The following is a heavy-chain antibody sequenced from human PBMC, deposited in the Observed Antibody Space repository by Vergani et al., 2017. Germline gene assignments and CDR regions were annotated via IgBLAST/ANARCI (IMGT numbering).Heavy chain of an antibody. CDR1: GGSLSSSNW. V-gene: IGHV4-4*02. J-gene: IGHJ4*02. Sequence: QVQLQESGPGLVKPSGTLSLTCAVSGGSLSSSNWWSWVRQPPGKGLEWIGEIYHSGSTNYNPSLKSRVTISVDKSKNQFSLKLSSVTAADTAVYYCARDPGGYCSSTSCYAYFDYWGQGTLVTVSS. CDR2: IYHSGST. D-gene: IGHD2-2*01. CDR3: ARDPGGYCSSTSCYAYFDY.